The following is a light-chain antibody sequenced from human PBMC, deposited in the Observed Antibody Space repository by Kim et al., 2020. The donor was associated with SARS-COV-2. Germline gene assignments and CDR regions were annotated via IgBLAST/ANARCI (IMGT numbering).Light chain of an antibody. CDR3: QQRSNWPHT. CDR1: QSVSSY. J-gene: IGKJ4*01. V-gene: IGKV3-11*01. Sequence: EIVLTQSPATLSLSPGERATLSCRASQSVSSYLAWYQQKPGLAPRLLIYDASNRATGIPARFSGSGSGTDFTLTNSSLEPEDFAVYYCQQRSNWPHTFGGGTKVDIK. CDR2: DAS.